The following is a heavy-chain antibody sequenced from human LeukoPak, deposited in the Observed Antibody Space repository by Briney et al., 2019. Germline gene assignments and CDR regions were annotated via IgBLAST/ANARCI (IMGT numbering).Heavy chain of an antibody. CDR1: GGSISSGGYY. D-gene: IGHD1-26*01. Sequence: PSQTLSLTCTVSGGSISSGGYYWSWLRQHPGKGLEWIGYIYYSGSTYYSPSLKSRVTISVDTSKSQFSLKLSSVTAADTAVYYCARGSWELFDYWGQGTLVTVSS. CDR2: IYYSGST. V-gene: IGHV4-31*03. CDR3: ARGSWELFDY. J-gene: IGHJ4*02.